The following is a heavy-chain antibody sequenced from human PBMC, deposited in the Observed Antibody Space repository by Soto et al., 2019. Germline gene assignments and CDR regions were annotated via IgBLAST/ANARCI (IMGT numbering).Heavy chain of an antibody. CDR3: ARDRRYYYDSFGLVYAYALYGIDC. D-gene: IGHD3-22*01. CDR2: INPNSGGT. Sequence: ASVKVSCKASGYTFTGYYMHWVRQAPGQGLEWMGWINPNSGGTNYAQKFQGWVTMTRDTSISTAYMELSRLRSDDTAVYYCARDRRYYYDSFGLVYAYALYGIDCWGQGSTVTVSS. J-gene: IGHJ6*02. CDR1: GYTFTGYY. V-gene: IGHV1-2*04.